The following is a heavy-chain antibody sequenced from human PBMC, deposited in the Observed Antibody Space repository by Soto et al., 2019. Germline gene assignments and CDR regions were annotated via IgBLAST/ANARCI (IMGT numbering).Heavy chain of an antibody. J-gene: IGHJ1*01. CDR3: ARTHIHYDSSLQH. CDR2: IYYSGST. D-gene: IGHD3-22*01. V-gene: IGHV4-61*01. CDR1: GGSVSSGSYY. Sequence: SETLSLTCTVSGGSVSSGSYYWSGIRQPPGKGLEWIGYIYYSGSTRYNPSLKSRVTISLDTSKNQFSLKLSSVTAADTAVYYCARTHIHYDSSLQHWGQGTLVTVSS.